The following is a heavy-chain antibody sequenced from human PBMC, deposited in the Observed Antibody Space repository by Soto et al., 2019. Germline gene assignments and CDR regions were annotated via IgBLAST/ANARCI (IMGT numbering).Heavy chain of an antibody. Sequence: GKGLEWMGGFDPEDGETIYAQKFQGRVTMTEDTSTDTAYMELSSLRSEDTAVYYCASRYDFWSGYPDYYFDYWGQGTLVSVSS. CDR2: FDPEDGET. J-gene: IGHJ4*02. V-gene: IGHV1-24*01. D-gene: IGHD3-3*01. CDR3: ASRYDFWSGYPDYYFDY.